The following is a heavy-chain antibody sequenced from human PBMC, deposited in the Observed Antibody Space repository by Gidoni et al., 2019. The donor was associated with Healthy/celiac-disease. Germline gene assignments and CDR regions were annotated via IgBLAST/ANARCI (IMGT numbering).Heavy chain of an antibody. V-gene: IGHV4-61*01. J-gene: IGHJ3*02. Sequence: QVQLRQSGPGLVKPSETLSVTCAAYAGSVSSGSYYWSCIRQPPWKGLEWIGYIYYSVSTNYNPSLKIRVTISVDTSKNQFSLKLSSVTAADTAVYYCASSYAGSFDIWGQGTMVTVSS. CDR2: IYYSVST. CDR3: ASSYAGSFDI. D-gene: IGHD3-16*01. CDR1: AGSVSSGSYY.